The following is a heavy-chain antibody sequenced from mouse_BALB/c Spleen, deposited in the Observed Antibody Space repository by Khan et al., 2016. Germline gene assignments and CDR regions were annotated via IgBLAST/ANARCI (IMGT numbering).Heavy chain of an antibody. D-gene: IGHD2-4*01. Sequence: QVQLMESGAELARLGASVKLSCKASGYTFITYWMQWVKQRPGQGLEWIGAIYPGNGDTRNTQKFKGKATLTADKSSSTAYMQLSSLASEDSAVYYCARGNSYYDYDYWGQGTTLTVSS. CDR3: ARGNSYYDYDY. CDR2: IYPGNGDT. CDR1: GYTFITYW. J-gene: IGHJ2*01. V-gene: IGHV1-87*01.